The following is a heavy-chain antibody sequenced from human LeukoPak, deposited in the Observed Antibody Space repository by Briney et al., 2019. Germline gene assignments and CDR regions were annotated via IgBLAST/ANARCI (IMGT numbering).Heavy chain of an antibody. V-gene: IGHV3-30*02. Sequence: PGGSLRLPCAASGFTFSSYGMHWVRQAPGKGLEWVAFIRYDGSNKYYADSVKGRFTISRDNSKNTLYLQMNSLRAEDTAVYYCAKGDDYVWGSYRFPLGYWGQGTLVTVSS. CDR2: IRYDGSNK. CDR1: GFTFSSYG. D-gene: IGHD3-16*02. CDR3: AKGDDYVWGSYRFPLGY. J-gene: IGHJ4*02.